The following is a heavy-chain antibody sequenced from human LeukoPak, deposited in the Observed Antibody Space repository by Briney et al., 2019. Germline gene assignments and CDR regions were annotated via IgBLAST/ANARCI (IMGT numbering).Heavy chain of an antibody. CDR1: GGTFSSYA. J-gene: IGHJ4*02. CDR3: ARDRAFSSGWYGHDY. CDR2: IIPILGIA. D-gene: IGHD6-19*01. Sequence: GASVKVSCKASGGTFSSYAISWVRPAPGQGLEWMGRIIPILGIANYAQKFQGRVTITADKSTSTAYMELSSLRSEDTAVYYCARDRAFSSGWYGHDYWGQGTLVTVSS. V-gene: IGHV1-69*04.